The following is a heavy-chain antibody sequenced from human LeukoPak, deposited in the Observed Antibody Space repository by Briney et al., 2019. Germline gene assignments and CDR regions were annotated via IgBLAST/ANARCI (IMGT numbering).Heavy chain of an antibody. CDR2: ISGSGGST. CDR1: GFTFSSYT. D-gene: IGHD3-16*02. Sequence: PGGSLRLSCAASGFTFSSYTMSWVRQAPGKGLEWVSAISGSGGSTYYADSVKGRFTISRDNSKNTLYLQMNSLRAEDTAVYYCAKDRYVWGSYRSPFDYWGQGTLVTVSS. V-gene: IGHV3-23*01. CDR3: AKDRYVWGSYRSPFDY. J-gene: IGHJ4*02.